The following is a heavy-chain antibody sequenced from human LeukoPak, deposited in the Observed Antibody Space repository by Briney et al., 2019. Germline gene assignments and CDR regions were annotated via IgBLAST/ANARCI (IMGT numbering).Heavy chain of an antibody. J-gene: IGHJ4*02. Sequence: KPSGTLSLTCAVSGGSISSSNWWSWVRQPPGKGLEWIGEIYHSGSTNYNPSLKSRVTISVDKSKNQFSLKLSSVTAAATAVYYCARSERGYSYGWYDYWGQGTLVTVSS. CDR3: ARSERGYSYGWYDY. CDR1: GGSISSSNW. V-gene: IGHV4-4*02. CDR2: IYHSGST. D-gene: IGHD5-18*01.